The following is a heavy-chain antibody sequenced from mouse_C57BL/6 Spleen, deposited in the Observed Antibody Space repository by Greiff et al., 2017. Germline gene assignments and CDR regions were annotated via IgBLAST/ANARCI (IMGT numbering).Heavy chain of an antibody. CDR1: GYSITSGYD. CDR2: ISYSGST. J-gene: IGHJ4*01. V-gene: IGHV3-1*01. CDR3: ARDYDGDYAMDD. Sequence: EVTLQESGPGMVKPSQSLSLTCTVTGYSITSGYDWHWIRHFPGNKLEWMGYISYSGSTNYNPSLKSRISITHETSKHHFFLKLNSVTTEDTATYYCARDYDGDYAMDDWGQGTSGTVSS. D-gene: IGHD2-12*01.